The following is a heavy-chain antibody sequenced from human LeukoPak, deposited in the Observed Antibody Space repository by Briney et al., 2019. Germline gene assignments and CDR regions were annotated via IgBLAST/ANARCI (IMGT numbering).Heavy chain of an antibody. V-gene: IGHV3-48*03. CDR3: ARGGYCSSTICYPRNAFDM. CDR1: GFTFNSHE. J-gene: IGHJ3*02. CDR2: ISTGATTI. D-gene: IGHD2-2*01. Sequence: GGSLRLSCAASGFTFNSHEMNWVRQAPGKGLEWISHISTGATTIYYADSVEGRFTISRDNAKNSLYLQMNSLRAEDTAVYYCARGGYCSSTICYPRNAFDMWGQGTMVTVSS.